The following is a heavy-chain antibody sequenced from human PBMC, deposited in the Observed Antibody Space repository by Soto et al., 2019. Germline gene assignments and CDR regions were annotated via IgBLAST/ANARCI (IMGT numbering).Heavy chain of an antibody. CDR1: GFTFDDYA. J-gene: IGHJ5*02. CDR3: AKGRYSSSSSWFDP. D-gene: IGHD6-6*01. Sequence: EVQLVESGGGLVQPGRSLTLSCAASGFTFDDYAMHWVRQAPGKGLEWVSGISWNSGSIGYADSVQGRFTISRDNRKNSLYLQMNSLRAEDTAFYYCAKGRYSSSSSWFDPWGQGPLATVSS. V-gene: IGHV3-9*01. CDR2: ISWNSGSI.